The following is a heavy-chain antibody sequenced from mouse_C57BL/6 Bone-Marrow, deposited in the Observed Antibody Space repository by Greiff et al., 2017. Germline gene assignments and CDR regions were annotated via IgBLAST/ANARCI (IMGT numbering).Heavy chain of an antibody. CDR2: IDPANGNT. D-gene: IGHD1-1*01. CDR3: AYYYYGSSFYWYFDV. J-gene: IGHJ1*03. V-gene: IGHV14-3*01. CDR1: GFNIKNTY. Sequence: EVQLQQSVAELVRPGASVKLSCTASGFNIKNTYMHWVKQSPEQGLEWIGRIDPANGNTKYAPKFQGKATITADTSFNTAYLQLSILSSEDTAIYYCAYYYYGSSFYWYFDVWGTGTTVTVSS.